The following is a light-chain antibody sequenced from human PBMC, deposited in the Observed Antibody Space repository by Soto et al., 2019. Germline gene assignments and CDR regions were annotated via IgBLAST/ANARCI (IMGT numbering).Light chain of an antibody. J-gene: IGKJ2*01. CDR3: QQSYTTPYT. Sequence: DIQMTQSPSSLSASVGDRVTITCRASQSIRSYLNWYHQKPGKTPQLLIYGASNLQCGAPSRFTGSGSGTHFTLTISSLQPEDFATYYCQQSYTTPYTFGQGTKLEIK. CDR1: QSIRSY. CDR2: GAS. V-gene: IGKV1-39*01.